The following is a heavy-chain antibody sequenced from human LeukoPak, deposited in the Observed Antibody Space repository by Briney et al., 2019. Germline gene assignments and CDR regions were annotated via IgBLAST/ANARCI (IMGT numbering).Heavy chain of an antibody. V-gene: IGHV3-23*01. Sequence: RPGGSLRLSCAASGFTFSSYAMSWVRKAPGKGLEWVSAISGSGGSTYYADSVKGGFTMCRENSKNTLYLQMSSLRAEDTAVYYCANPKVCNNGVCYYGMDVWGQGNTVTVSS. D-gene: IGHD2-8*01. CDR1: GFTFSSYA. J-gene: IGHJ6*02. CDR3: ANPKVCNNGVCYYGMDV. CDR2: ISGSGGST.